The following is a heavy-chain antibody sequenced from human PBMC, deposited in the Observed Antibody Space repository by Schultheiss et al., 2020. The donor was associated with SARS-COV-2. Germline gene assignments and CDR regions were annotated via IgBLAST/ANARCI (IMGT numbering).Heavy chain of an antibody. Sequence: SETLSLTCAVYGGSFSGYYWSWIRQPPGKGLEWIGYIYYSGSTYYNPSLKSRVTISVDTSKNQFSLKLSSVTAADTAVYYCARLGGLGYCSSTSCYTGMGYFDYWGQGTLVTVSS. CDR3: ARLGGLGYCSSTSCYTGMGYFDY. CDR1: GGSFSGYY. D-gene: IGHD2-2*02. CDR2: IYYSGST. J-gene: IGHJ4*02. V-gene: IGHV4-34*01.